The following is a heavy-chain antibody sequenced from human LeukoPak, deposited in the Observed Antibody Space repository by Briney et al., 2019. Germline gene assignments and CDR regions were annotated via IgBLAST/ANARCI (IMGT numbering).Heavy chain of an antibody. J-gene: IGHJ3*02. CDR2: IYYSGTT. D-gene: IGHD6-13*01. V-gene: IGHV4-39*02. CDR1: GGSNSSSNW. Sequence: PSETLSLTCAVSGGSNSSSNWWSWVRQPPGKGLEWIGSIYYSGTTYYDPSLNSRVTISLDTSKNHFSLKLSSVTAADTAVYYCARPGSSSWYDAFDIWGQGTMVTVSS. CDR3: ARPGSSSWYDAFDI.